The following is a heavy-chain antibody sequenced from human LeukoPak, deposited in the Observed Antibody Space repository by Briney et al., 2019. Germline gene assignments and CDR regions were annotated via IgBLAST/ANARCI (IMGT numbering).Heavy chain of an antibody. CDR3: ARAFYGSGKWFDP. V-gene: IGHV4-39*07. D-gene: IGHD3-10*01. J-gene: IGHJ5*02. CDR2: IYYSGST. CDR1: GGSISSSSYY. Sequence: SETLSLTCTVSGGSISSSSYYWGWIRQPPGKGLEWIGSIYYSGSTNYNPSLKSRVTISVDTSKNQFSLKLSSVTAADTAVYYCARAFYGSGKWFDPWGQGTLVTVSS.